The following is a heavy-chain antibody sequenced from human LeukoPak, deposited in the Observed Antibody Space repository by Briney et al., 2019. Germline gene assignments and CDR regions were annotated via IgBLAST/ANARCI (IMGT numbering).Heavy chain of an antibody. J-gene: IGHJ4*02. CDR2: ISSSSSYI. V-gene: IGHV3-21*01. CDR3: ARPQGYSYGPYF. D-gene: IGHD5-18*01. CDR1: GFTFSSYS. Sequence: GGSLRLSCAASGFTFSSYSMNWVRQAPGKGLEWVSSISSSSSYIYYADSVKGRFTISRDNAKNSLYLQMNSLRAEDTAVYYCARPQGYSYGPYFWGQGTLVTVSS.